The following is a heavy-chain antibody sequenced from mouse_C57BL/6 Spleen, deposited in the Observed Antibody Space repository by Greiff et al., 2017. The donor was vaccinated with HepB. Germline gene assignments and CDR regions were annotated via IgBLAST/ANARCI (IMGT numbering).Heavy chain of an antibody. CDR1: GYTFTSYW. V-gene: IGHV1-53*01. CDR2: INPSNGGT. CDR3: ARGKGSICDAMDY. J-gene: IGHJ4*01. Sequence: QVQLQQPGTELVKPGASVKLSCKASGYTFTSYWMHWVQQRPGQGLEWIGNINPSNGGTNYNEKFKSKATLTVDKSSSTAYMQLSSLTSEDSAVDYCARGKGSICDAMDYWGQGTSVTVSS. D-gene: IGHD6-2*01.